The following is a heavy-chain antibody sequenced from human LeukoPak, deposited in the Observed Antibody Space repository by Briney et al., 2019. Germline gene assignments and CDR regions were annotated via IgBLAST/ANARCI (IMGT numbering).Heavy chain of an antibody. CDR3: ARAGVVAYHLYYFHMDV. CDR2: IIHSGST. D-gene: IGHD3-3*01. Sequence: SETLSFTSAAPGGSFSGYYWSGFRQAPGKGLEWIGEIIHSGSTNYNPSLKSRVTISADTSKNQFSLKLTSVTAADTAMYYCARAGVVAYHLYYFHMDVWGNGTTVTVSS. CDR1: GGSFSGYY. V-gene: IGHV4-34*12. J-gene: IGHJ6*03.